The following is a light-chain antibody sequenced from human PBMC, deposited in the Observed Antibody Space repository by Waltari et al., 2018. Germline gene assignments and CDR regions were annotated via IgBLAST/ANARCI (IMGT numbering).Light chain of an antibody. CDR2: KAS. Sequence: DIQMTQSPSTLSASVGERVTITCRDSQSISNWLAWYQQKPGKAPNLLIHKASTLESGVPSRFSGSGSGTEFTLTISSLQPDDFATYYCQQYNSYSLLTFGGGTKVEIK. V-gene: IGKV1-5*03. CDR3: QQYNSYSLLT. J-gene: IGKJ4*01. CDR1: QSISNW.